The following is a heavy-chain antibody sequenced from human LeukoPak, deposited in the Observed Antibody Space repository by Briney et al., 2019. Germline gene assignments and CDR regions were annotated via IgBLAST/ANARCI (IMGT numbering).Heavy chain of an antibody. D-gene: IGHD5-12*01. J-gene: IGHJ4*01. V-gene: IGHV3-48*01. CDR3: ARDHRYAFDN. CDR1: GINFIDYS. Sequence: GASLRLSWAASGINFIDYSMNWVRQAPGKGQEWISYIGISSGNTKYADSVKGRFTISRDKARNSLYLQMNSLRVEDTAMYYCARDHRYAFDNWGHGTLVTVSS. CDR2: IGISSGNT.